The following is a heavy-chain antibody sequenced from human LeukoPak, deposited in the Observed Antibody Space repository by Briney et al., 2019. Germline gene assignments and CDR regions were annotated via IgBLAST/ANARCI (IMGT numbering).Heavy chain of an antibody. CDR2: IRHDGSNK. CDR3: AKDHPVYYFDY. V-gene: IGHV3-30*02. Sequence: GGSLRLSCAASGFTFSSYGMHWVRQAPGKGLEWVAFIRHDGSNKYYADSVKGRFTISRDNYKNTLYLQMNSLRAEDTAVYYCAKDHPVYYFDYWGQGTLVTVSS. J-gene: IGHJ4*02. CDR1: GFTFSSYG.